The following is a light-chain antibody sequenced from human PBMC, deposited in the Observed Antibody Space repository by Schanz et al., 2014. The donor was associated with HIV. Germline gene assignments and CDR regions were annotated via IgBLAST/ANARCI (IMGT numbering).Light chain of an antibody. J-gene: IGLJ2*01. Sequence: QSALTQPASLSGSPGQSITISCTGTSSDVGGYKFVSWYQQHPGEAPRLIIYDVTSRPSGVSARFSASKTGETASLTISGLQAEDEAEYYCSSYTSDTVLFGGGTKLTVL. CDR1: SSDVGGYKF. CDR2: DVT. V-gene: IGLV2-14*01. CDR3: SSYTSDTVL.